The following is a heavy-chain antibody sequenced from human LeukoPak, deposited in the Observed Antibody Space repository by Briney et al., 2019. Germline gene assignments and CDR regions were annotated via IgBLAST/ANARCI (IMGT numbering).Heavy chain of an antibody. Sequence: PGGSLRLSCAASGFTFDDYGMSWVRQAPGKGLEWVSGINWNVGSAGYADSVKGRFTIARDNAKNSLYLQMNSLRAEDTALYYCAREKPFYDSSGYYYPIAFDYWGQGTLVTVSS. D-gene: IGHD3-22*01. CDR1: GFTFDDYG. CDR2: INWNVGSA. V-gene: IGHV3-20*04. J-gene: IGHJ4*02. CDR3: AREKPFYDSSGYYYPIAFDY.